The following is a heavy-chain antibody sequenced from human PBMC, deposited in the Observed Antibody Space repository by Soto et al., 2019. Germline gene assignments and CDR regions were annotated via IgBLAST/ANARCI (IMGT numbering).Heavy chain of an antibody. CDR3: ARASATIAAAAIFDY. Sequence: QVQLQESGPGLVKPSGTLSLTCAVSGGAISSSKWWSWVRQPPGKGPEWIGEIYQSGSTNYNPSLESRVRMSVDKSRNQFSLKLTSVSAADTAVYYCARASATIAAAAIFDYWGQGTLVTVSS. CDR1: GGAISSSKW. D-gene: IGHD6-13*01. CDR2: IYQSGST. V-gene: IGHV4-4*02. J-gene: IGHJ4*02.